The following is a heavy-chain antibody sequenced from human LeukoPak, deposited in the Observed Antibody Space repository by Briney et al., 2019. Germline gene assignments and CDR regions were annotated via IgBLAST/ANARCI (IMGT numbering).Heavy chain of an antibody. Sequence: PGGSLRLSCAASGFTFSSYSLNWVRQAPVKGLEWVSSISSSSSYIYYADSVKGRFTISRDNAKNSLYLQMNSLGAEDTAVYYCARELNAVAHSWGQGTLVTVSS. J-gene: IGHJ4*02. D-gene: IGHD6-19*01. CDR3: ARELNAVAHS. V-gene: IGHV3-21*01. CDR1: GFTFSSYS. CDR2: ISSSSSYI.